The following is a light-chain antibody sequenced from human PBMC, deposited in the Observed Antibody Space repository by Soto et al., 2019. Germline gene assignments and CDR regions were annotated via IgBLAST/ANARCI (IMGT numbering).Light chain of an antibody. Sequence: TQPSSGTGVPVRSSTISNTGTSSDVGGYNYVSWYQQHPGKAPKLMIYDVSDRPSGVSSRFSGSKSGNTASLTISGLQAEDEADYYCTSYTRSNSYVFGTGTKVTVL. J-gene: IGLJ1*01. CDR3: TSYTRSNSYV. CDR1: SSDVGGYNY. CDR2: DVS. V-gene: IGLV2-14*03.